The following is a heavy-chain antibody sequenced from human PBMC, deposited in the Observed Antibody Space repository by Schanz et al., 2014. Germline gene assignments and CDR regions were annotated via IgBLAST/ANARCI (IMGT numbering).Heavy chain of an antibody. CDR2: IIPSLGLA. Sequence: QGQLVQSGPEVKEPGASVKVSCEASRYTFNTYGLNWVRQAPGQGLEWMGRIIPSLGLAKYEQKFQDKVTITADTTTTTAYMELSGLRSEDTAVYYCARGPSQGYSYGHNIGAYYYGMDVWGRGTTVTVSS. CDR1: RYTFNTYG. J-gene: IGHJ6*02. V-gene: IGHV1-69*04. CDR3: ARGPSQGYSYGHNIGAYYYGMDV. D-gene: IGHD5-18*01.